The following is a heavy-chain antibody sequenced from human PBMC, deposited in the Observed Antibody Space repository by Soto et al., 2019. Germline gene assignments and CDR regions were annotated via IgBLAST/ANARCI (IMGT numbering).Heavy chain of an antibody. CDR1: GGSISSYY. Sequence: SETLSLTCTVSGGSISSYYWTWIRQPPGKGQEWNGCVSYTGSTNYNPSLKSRVTISVDTSKSQFSLKLSSVYAAYTAVDYCARSGGGGVMRLGFYYSMDVWGQGTTVTISS. D-gene: IGHD3-16*01. J-gene: IGHJ6*02. CDR3: ARSGGGGVMRLGFYYSMDV. CDR2: VSYTGST. V-gene: IGHV4-59*01.